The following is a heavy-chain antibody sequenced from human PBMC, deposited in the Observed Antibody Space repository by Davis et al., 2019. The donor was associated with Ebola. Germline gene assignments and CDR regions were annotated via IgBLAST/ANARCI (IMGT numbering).Heavy chain of an antibody. V-gene: IGHV3-48*03. Sequence: SLKISCVVSGFTFGDYPMNWVRQAPGKGLDWVAYISESGLTIYYSDSVKGRFTISRDDAKKSLHLEMNSLRAEDTAVYYCARGRVYYYDSSGYSEGLDVWGQGTTVTVSS. CDR3: ARGRVYYYDSSGYSEGLDV. D-gene: IGHD3-22*01. CDR1: GFTFGDYP. J-gene: IGHJ6*02. CDR2: ISESGLTI.